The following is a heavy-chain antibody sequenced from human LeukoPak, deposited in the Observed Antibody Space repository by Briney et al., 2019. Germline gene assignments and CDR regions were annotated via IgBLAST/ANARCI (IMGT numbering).Heavy chain of an antibody. CDR1: GYIFSNYW. D-gene: IGHD2-8*02. CDR3: ARQRLVLDPLSYYMDV. CDR2: IYPGDSET. V-gene: IGHV5-51*01. Sequence: GESLKISCQASGYIFSNYWIGWVRQVPGKGLEWMAIIYPGDSETKYRPSFQGQVTISVDKSISTTYLQWSSVKASDTAMYYCARQRLVLDPLSYYMDVWGKGTTVTVSS. J-gene: IGHJ6*03.